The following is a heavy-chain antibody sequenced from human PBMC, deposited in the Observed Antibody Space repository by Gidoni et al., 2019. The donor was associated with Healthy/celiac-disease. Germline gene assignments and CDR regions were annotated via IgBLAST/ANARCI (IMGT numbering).Heavy chain of an antibody. J-gene: IGHJ6*02. CDR1: GGSISRGDYY. CDR2: PHYYWSGSRQPPGKGLEGIGYIDYRGST. V-gene: IGHV4-30-4*01. Sequence: QVQLQASGPGLVKPSQTLSLTCPVSGGSISRGDYYWIWLLPPPGTGLAWIGYPHYYWSGSRQPPGKGLEGIGYIDYRGSTYYNPSLKSRVTISVDTSKNQFSLKLSSVTAADTAVYYCARGFDSKGYYYYGMDVWGQGTTVTVSS. CDR3: ARGFDSKGYYYYGMDV. D-gene: IGHD3-22*01.